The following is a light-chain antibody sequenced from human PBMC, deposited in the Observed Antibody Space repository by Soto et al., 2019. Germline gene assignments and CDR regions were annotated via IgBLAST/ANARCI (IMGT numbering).Light chain of an antibody. CDR1: NIGRKS. V-gene: IGLV3-21*02. CDR2: DGR. J-gene: IGLJ2*01. Sequence: SYELTQPPSVSVAPGQTARITCGGSNIGRKSVHWYQQKPGQAPVVVVYDGRDRPSGIPERFSGSNSGNTATLTISRVEAGDEADYYCQLWDSNSDHVVFGGGTQLTVL. CDR3: QLWDSNSDHVV.